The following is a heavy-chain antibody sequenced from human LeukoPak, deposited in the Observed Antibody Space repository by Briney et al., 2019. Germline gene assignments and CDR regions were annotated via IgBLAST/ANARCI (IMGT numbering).Heavy chain of an antibody. CDR1: GFTFSSYG. CDR2: IRYDGSNK. J-gene: IGHJ4*02. V-gene: IGHV3-30*02. D-gene: IGHD2-2*03. CDR3: ARVGDRSGNGYSH. Sequence: GGSLRLSCAASGFTFSSYGMHWVRQAPGKGLEWVAFIRYDGSNKYYADSVKGRFTISRDNSKNTLYLQMNSLRAEDMAVYYCARVGDRSGNGYSHWGQGTLVTVSS.